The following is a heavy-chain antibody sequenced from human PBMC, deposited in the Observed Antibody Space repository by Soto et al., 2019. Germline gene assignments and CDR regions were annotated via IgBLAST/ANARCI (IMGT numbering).Heavy chain of an antibody. CDR2: INAGNGNT. CDR3: ARALGGWPAC. D-gene: IGHD2-15*01. J-gene: IGHJ4*02. V-gene: IGHV1-3*01. CDR1: GYTFTSYA. Sequence: QVQLVQSGAEVKKPGASVKVSCKASGYTFTSYAMHWVRQAPGQRLEWMGWINAGNGNTKSSQKFQGRVTITRDTSASRGYVELISLRAADTAVYVCARALGGWPACWGQGTLVTVSS.